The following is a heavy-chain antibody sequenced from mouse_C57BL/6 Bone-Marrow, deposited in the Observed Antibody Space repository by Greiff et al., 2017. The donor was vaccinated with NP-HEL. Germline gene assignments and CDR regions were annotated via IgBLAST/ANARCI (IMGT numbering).Heavy chain of an antibody. CDR1: GYAFTNYL. V-gene: IGHV1-54*01. D-gene: IGHD2-5*01. Sequence: QVQLQQSGAELVWPGTSVKVSCKASGYAFTNYLIEWVKQRPGQGLEWIGVINPGSGGTNYNEKFKGKATLTADKSSSTAYMQLSSLTSEDSAVYFCARKGYSNFYYFDYWGQGTTLTVSS. CDR3: ARKGYSNFYYFDY. CDR2: INPGSGGT. J-gene: IGHJ2*01.